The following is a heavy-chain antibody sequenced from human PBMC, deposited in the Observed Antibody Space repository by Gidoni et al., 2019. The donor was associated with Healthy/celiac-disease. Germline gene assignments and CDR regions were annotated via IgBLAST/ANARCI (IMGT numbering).Heavy chain of an antibody. CDR3: VKDQYYGSGSYYNYYFDY. CDR2: ISSNGGST. D-gene: IGHD3-10*01. J-gene: IGHJ4*02. V-gene: IGHV3-64D*06. Sequence: EVQLVESGGGLVQPGGSLRLSCSASGFTFSSYAMHWVRQAPGKGLEYVSAISSNGGSTYYADSVKGRFSISRDNSKNTLYLQMSSLRAEDTAVYYCVKDQYYGSGSYYNYYFDYWGQGTLVTVS. CDR1: GFTFSSYA.